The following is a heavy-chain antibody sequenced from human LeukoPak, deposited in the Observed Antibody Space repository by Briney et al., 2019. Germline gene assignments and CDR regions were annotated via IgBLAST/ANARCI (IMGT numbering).Heavy chain of an antibody. CDR2: INPSGGST. Sequence: ASVKVSCKASGYTFTSYYMHWVRQAPGQGLEWMGIINPSGGSTSYAQKFQGRVTMTEDTSTDTAYMELSSLRSEDTAVYYCATDSSSWYRGAFDIWGQGTMVTVSS. CDR3: ATDSSSWYRGAFDI. V-gene: IGHV1-46*01. CDR1: GYTFTSYY. D-gene: IGHD6-13*01. J-gene: IGHJ3*02.